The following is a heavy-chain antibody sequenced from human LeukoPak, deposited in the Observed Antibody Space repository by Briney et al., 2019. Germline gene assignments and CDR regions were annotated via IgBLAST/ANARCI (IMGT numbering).Heavy chain of an antibody. CDR3: ARAATATRNGLDI. CDR2: TNTDGSST. Sequence: GGSLRLSCAASGFTFDDFAMYWVRQAPGKGLMWVSRTNTDGSSTSYADSVKGRFTISRDNAKNTLYLQMNSLRAEDTAVYFCARAATATRNGLDIWGQGTKVTVSS. CDR1: GFTFDDFA. D-gene: IGHD2-15*01. J-gene: IGHJ3*02. V-gene: IGHV3-74*01.